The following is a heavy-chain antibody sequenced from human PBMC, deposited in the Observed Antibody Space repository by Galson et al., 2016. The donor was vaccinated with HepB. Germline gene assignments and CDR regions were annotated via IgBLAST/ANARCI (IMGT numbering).Heavy chain of an antibody. CDR3: ARSLRFSDAFDI. D-gene: IGHD3-3*01. CDR2: SNAGNGNT. J-gene: IGHJ3*02. CDR1: GYTFNNYD. Sequence: SVKVSCKASGYTFNNYDIHWVRQAPGQRLEWMGWSNAGNGNTKYSQEFQGRITITRDTSASTGYVELSTLRSEDTAVYYCARSLRFSDAFDIWGQGTMVTVSS. V-gene: IGHV1-3*02.